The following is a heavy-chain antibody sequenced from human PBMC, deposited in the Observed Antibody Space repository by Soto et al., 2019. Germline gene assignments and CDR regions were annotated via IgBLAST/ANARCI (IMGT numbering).Heavy chain of an antibody. CDR3: ARDAYDRGSLHY. CDR2: IIPMFNTT. V-gene: IGHV1-69*01. J-gene: IGHJ4*02. D-gene: IGHD3-22*01. Sequence: QVQLVQSGAEVKKPGSSVKVSCKASGGNFSTHAISWVRQAPGQGLVWMGGIIPMFNTTISAQKFQGRVTITAAEYTSTAYMELGSLRSEDTAVYYCARDAYDRGSLHYCGQGTLVTVSS. CDR1: GGNFSTHA.